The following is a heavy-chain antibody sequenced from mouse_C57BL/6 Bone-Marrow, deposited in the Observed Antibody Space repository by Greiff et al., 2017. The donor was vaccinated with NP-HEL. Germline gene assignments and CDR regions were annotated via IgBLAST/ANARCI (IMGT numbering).Heavy chain of an antibody. CDR3: TRGPFITTVLNY. CDR2: IDPETGGT. D-gene: IGHD1-1*01. Sequence: QVQLQQSGAELVRPGASVTLSCKASGYTFTDYEMHWVKQTPVHGLEWIGAIDPETGGTAYNQKLQGTAILTADKSSSTAYMALRGLTSEDSAVYYCTRGPFITTVLNYWGQGTTLTVSS. J-gene: IGHJ2*01. CDR1: GYTFTDYE. V-gene: IGHV1-15*01.